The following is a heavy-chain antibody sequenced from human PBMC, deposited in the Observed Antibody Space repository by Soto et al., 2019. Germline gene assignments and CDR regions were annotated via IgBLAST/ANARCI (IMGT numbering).Heavy chain of an antibody. J-gene: IGHJ4*02. CDR3: SRIAVSGPRTGFDY. D-gene: IGHD6-19*01. CDR1: GGSISNSSYL. V-gene: IGHV4-39*01. Sequence: QLQLQESGPGLVKPSETLSLTCSVSGGSISNSSYLWGWVRQPPGKGLQWIGSVSHIGSTNYNPALNSLLTISVGTSKTQSPLRLDSVTAADTAVYYCSRIAVSGPRTGFDYWGQGILVTVSS. CDR2: VSHIGST.